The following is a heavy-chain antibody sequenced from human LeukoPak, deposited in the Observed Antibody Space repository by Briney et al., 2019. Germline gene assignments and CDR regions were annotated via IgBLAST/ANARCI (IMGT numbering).Heavy chain of an antibody. J-gene: IGHJ6*02. CDR2: IKNKVNSYTT. D-gene: IGHD3-3*01. CDR1: GFTVSSNY. V-gene: IGHV3-72*01. Sequence: GGSLRLSCAASGFTVSSNYMSWVRQAPGKGLEWVGRIKNKVNSYTTEYAASVKGRFAISRDDSKNSLYLQMNSLKTEDTAVYYCGRSAYLKGMDVWGQGTTVTVSS. CDR3: GRSAYLKGMDV.